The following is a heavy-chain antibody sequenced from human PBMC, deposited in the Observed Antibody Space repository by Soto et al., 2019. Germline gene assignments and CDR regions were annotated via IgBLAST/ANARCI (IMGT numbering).Heavy chain of an antibody. CDR1: GLTFSRYA. V-gene: IGHV3-23*01. D-gene: IGHD2-21*02. CDR3: AKRSDFDSGLFDF. CDR2: VSGSGSAT. J-gene: IGHJ4*02. Sequence: EVRLLESVGGLVQPGGSLRLSCAVSGLTFSRYAMSWVRQAPGKGLEWVSAVSGSGSATRYADSVKGRFTISRDNFKNTVSLQMNSLRVDDTAIYFCAKRSDFDSGLFDFWGQGALVTVSS.